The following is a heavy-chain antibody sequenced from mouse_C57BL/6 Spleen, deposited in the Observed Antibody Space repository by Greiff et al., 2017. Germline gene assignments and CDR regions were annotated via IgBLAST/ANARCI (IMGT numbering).Heavy chain of an antibody. J-gene: IGHJ2*01. CDR1: GYAFSSYW. V-gene: IGHV1-80*01. D-gene: IGHD4-1*01. CDR2: IYPGDGDT. Sequence: VQLQQSGAELVKPGASVKISCKASGYAFSSYWMNWVKQRPGKGLEWIGQIYPGDGDTNYSGKFKGKATLTADKSSSTAYMQLSSLTSEDSAVYFCARRAPWDGYYFDYWGQGTTLTVSS. CDR3: ARRAPWDGYYFDY.